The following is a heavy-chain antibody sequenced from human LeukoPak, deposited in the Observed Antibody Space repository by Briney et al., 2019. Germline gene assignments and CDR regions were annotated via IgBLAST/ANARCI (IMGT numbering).Heavy chain of an antibody. D-gene: IGHD2-2*01. CDR2: IYTSGST. V-gene: IGHV4-4*07. Sequence: SETLSLTCTVSGGSISSYYWSWIRQPAGKGLEWIGRIYTSGSTNYNPSLKSRVTMSVDTSKNQFSLKLSSVTAADTAVYYCAGSYCSSTSCPKVYYYYIDVWGKGTTVTISS. J-gene: IGHJ6*03. CDR3: AGSYCSSTSCPKVYYYYIDV. CDR1: GGSISSYY.